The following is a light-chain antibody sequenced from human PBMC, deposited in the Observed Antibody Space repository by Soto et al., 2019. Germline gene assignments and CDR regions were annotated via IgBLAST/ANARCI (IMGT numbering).Light chain of an antibody. V-gene: IGKV1-6*01. CDR3: IQDYNYPQT. CDR2: AAY. J-gene: IGKJ1*01. Sequence: AIQMTQSPSSLSASVGDRVTITCRASQGIRNDLGWYQQKPGKAPKLLIYAAYSLQSGVQSRFSGSGSGTDFTLTIRSLQPEDFATYYCIQDYNYPQTFGQGTKVDIK. CDR1: QGIRND.